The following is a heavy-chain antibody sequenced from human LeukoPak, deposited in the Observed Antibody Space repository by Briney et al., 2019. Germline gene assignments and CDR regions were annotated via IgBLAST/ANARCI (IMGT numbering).Heavy chain of an antibody. Sequence: MASETLSLTCTVSGGSISSGGYYWSWIRQHPGKGLEWIGYIYYSGSTYYNPSLKSRVTISVDTSKNQFSLKLSSVTAADTAVYYCARVRPRGSGSWEPDAFDIWGQGTMVTVSS. V-gene: IGHV4-31*03. CDR1: GGSISSGGYY. J-gene: IGHJ3*02. CDR3: ARVRPRGSGSWEPDAFDI. D-gene: IGHD6-13*01. CDR2: IYYSGST.